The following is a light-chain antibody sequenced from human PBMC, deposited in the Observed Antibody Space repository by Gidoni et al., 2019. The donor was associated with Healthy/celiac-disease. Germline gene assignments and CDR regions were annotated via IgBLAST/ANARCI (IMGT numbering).Light chain of an antibody. J-gene: IGKJ5*01. CDR2: AAS. V-gene: IGKV1-9*01. CDR3: QQLNSYLT. CDR1: QGISSY. Sequence: SRLTQSPSFLSASVGARVTITCRASQGISSYLDWYQQKPGKAPKLLIYAASTMQSGVPSRFSGSGSGTEFTLTISSLQPEDFATYYCQQLNSYLTFGQGTRLEIK.